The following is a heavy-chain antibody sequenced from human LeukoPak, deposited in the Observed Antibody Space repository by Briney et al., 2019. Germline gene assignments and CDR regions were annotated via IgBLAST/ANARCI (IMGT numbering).Heavy chain of an antibody. D-gene: IGHD1-26*01. CDR1: GFTFSSYG. Sequence: GGSLRLSCAASGFTFSSYGMHWVRQAPGKGLEWVAVIWYDGSNKYYADSVKGRFTISRDNSKDTLYLQMNSLRAEDTAVYYCARAPTSYYYFDYWGQGTLVTVSS. V-gene: IGHV3-33*01. CDR3: ARAPTSYYYFDY. J-gene: IGHJ4*02. CDR2: IWYDGSNK.